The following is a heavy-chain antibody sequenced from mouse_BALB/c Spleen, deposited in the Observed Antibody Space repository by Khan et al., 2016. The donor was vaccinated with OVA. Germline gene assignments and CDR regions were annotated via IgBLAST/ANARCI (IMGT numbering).Heavy chain of an antibody. CDR2: MIYTGYT. Sequence: EVKLLESGPSLVKPSQTLSLTCSVTGDSINSGYWSWIRKFPGNKLEYMGYMIYTGYTDYNPSLKSRIAITRHTSKNQYYMQLNSVTAEDTATYYWARSTYRYAFANWGQGTLVTVSA. D-gene: IGHD2-14*01. CDR3: ARSTYRYAFAN. J-gene: IGHJ3*01. V-gene: IGHV3-8*02. CDR1: GDSINSGY.